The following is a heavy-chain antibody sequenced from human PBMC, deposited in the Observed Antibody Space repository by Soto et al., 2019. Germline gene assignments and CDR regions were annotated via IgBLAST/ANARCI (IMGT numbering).Heavy chain of an antibody. Sequence: QVQLQESGPGLMKPSQTLSLTCTVSGGYISSAGSFWSWVRQLPGKGLEWIGYMSHSETTHYSSSLKSRVSISIDTSKNEFSVNLGSVTAADTAVYYCARGYSRPDWFDSWGPGTLVIVSS. D-gene: IGHD5-12*01. CDR2: MSHSETT. J-gene: IGHJ5*01. CDR3: ARGYSRPDWFDS. V-gene: IGHV4-31*03. CDR1: GGYISSAGSF.